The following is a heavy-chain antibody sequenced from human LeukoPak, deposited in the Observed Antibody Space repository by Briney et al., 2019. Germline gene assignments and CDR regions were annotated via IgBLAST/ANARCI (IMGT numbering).Heavy chain of an antibody. CDR1: GGSISSYY. CDR2: IYTSGST. Sequence: SETLSLTCTASGGSISSYYWSWIRQPPGKGLEWIGYIYTSGSTNYNPSLKGRVTISVDTSKNQFSLKLSSVTAADTAVYYCARLGGYYYDSSGYYPNWFDPWGQGTLVTVSS. J-gene: IGHJ5*02. V-gene: IGHV4-4*09. CDR3: ARLGGYYYDSSGYYPNWFDP. D-gene: IGHD3-22*01.